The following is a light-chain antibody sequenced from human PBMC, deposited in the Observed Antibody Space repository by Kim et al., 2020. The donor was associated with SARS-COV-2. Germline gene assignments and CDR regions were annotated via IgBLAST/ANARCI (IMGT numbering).Light chain of an antibody. CDR3: NSRDNSGDHVV. CDR1: SLRTYY. CDR2: GRN. Sequence: LGQTVRITCQGDSLRTYYASWYQQKPGQAPILVFYGRNNRPSGIPDRFSGSCSGNTASLTVTGAQAVDEADYYCNSRDNSGDHVVFGGGTQLTVL. J-gene: IGLJ3*02. V-gene: IGLV3-19*01.